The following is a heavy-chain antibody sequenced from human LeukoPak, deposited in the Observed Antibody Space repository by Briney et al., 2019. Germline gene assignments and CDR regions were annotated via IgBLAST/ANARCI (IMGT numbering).Heavy chain of an antibody. V-gene: IGHV2-5*01. J-gene: IGHJ5*02. CDR1: GISLSSRGVG. CDR2: IYWNDDK. CDR3: AHRDWVDP. Sequence: SGPTLVNPTQTLTLTCTFSGISLSSRGVGVGLIRHPPGKALAWLAIIYWNDDKRYSPSLKSRLTITKDTSKNHVVLTMTNMDPVDTATYYCAHRDWVDPWGKGTLVTVSS.